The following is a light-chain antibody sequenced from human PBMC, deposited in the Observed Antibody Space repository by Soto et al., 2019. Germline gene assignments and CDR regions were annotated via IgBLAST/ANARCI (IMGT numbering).Light chain of an antibody. CDR3: SSYRHPDSHV. V-gene: IGLV2-14*01. CDR2: GVS. Sequence: QAVVTQPASVSGSPGQSITISCSGTSSDVGGYNYVSWYQHHPGKTPTLMIYGVSNRPSGVSYRFSGSKSGNTASLTISGLQAEDEADYFCSSYRHPDSHVFGAGTKVTVL. CDR1: SSDVGGYNY. J-gene: IGLJ1*01.